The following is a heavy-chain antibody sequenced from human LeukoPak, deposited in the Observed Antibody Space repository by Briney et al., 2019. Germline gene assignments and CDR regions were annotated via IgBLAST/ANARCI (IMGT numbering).Heavy chain of an antibody. Sequence: SVKVSCKASGNSFSSEVINWVRQAPGQGLEWMGGIIPVFVTANYAQKFQGRVTITADESTTTAYMELSSLRSEDTAVYYCARGFSYGRQYYFYYGMDVWAKGPRSPSP. V-gene: IGHV1-69*13. D-gene: IGHD5-18*01. CDR1: GNSFSSEV. CDR3: ARGFSYGRQYYFYYGMDV. CDR2: IIPVFVTA. J-gene: IGHJ6*02.